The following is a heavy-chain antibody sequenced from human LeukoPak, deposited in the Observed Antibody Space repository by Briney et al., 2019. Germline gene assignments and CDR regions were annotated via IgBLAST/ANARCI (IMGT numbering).Heavy chain of an antibody. V-gene: IGHV1-2*02. CDR3: VRDIAPIGSWWFDP. CDR2: INPNSGGT. D-gene: IGHD2-15*01. Sequence: ASVKVSCKASGYTFTGYYMHWVRQAPGQGLEWMGWINPNSGGTNYAQKFQGRVTMTRDTSIKTAYMEMNSLKSDDTAVYYCVRDIAPIGSWWFDPWGQGTLIIVSS. J-gene: IGHJ5*02. CDR1: GYTFTGYY.